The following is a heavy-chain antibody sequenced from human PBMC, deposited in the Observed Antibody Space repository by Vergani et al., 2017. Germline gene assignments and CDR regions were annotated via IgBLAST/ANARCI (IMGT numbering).Heavy chain of an antibody. J-gene: IGHJ6*02. CDR1: GGSFTSYH. D-gene: IGHD4-11*01. V-gene: IGHV4-34*01. CDR3: ARVNTETNGHLYYYYDMDV. CDR2: IDHTGRP. Sequence: QVQLQQWGGGLLKPSETLSLTCVVNGGSFTSYHWTWIRQSPGEGLEWVGDIDHTGRPDYNPSLKNALTMSVDKSRNQFSLTLNSVTATDTAIYFCARVNTETNGHLYYYYDMDVWGQGTAVTVS.